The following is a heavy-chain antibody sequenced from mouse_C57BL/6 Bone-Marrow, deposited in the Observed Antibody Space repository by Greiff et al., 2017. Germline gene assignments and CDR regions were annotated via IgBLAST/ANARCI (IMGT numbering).Heavy chain of an antibody. CDR3: ARPLTGFAY. CDR2: IYPRSGNT. CDR1: GYTFTSYG. Sequence: VKLMESGAELARPGASVKLSCKASGYTFTSYGISWVKQRTGQGLEWIGEIYPRSGNTYYNEKFKGKATLTADKSSSTAYMELRSLTSEDSAVYFCARPLTGFAYWGQGTLVTVSA. V-gene: IGHV1-81*01. D-gene: IGHD4-1*01. J-gene: IGHJ3*01.